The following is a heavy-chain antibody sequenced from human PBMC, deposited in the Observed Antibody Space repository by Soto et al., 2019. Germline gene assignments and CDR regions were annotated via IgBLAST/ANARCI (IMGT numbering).Heavy chain of an antibody. D-gene: IGHD3-10*01. Sequence: SSLQPSCKASCYNFMPYGVNWVRQAPGQGLEWMGWISPWKGNTNYAQSFQGRVTMTTDTSTSTAYMELRSLTSDDTAVYYCARDSSPSGGYHRDYWG. V-gene: IGHV1-18*04. J-gene: IGHJ4*01. CDR1: CYNFMPYG. CDR3: ARDSSPSGGYHRDY. CDR2: ISPWKGNT.